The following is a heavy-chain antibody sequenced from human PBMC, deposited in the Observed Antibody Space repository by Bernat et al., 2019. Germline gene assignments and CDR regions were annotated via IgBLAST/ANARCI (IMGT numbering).Heavy chain of an antibody. J-gene: IGHJ4*02. CDR1: GFTFSSYW. Sequence: EVQLVESGGGLVQPGGSLRLSCAASGFTFSSYWMSWVRQAPGKGLEWVANIKQDGSEKYYVDSVKGRFTISRDNAKNSLYLQMNSLRAEDTAVYYCARSGKYSSGWYCIDYWGQGTLVTVSS. CDR3: ARSGKYSSGWYCIDY. D-gene: IGHD6-19*01. V-gene: IGHV3-7*03. CDR2: IKQDGSEK.